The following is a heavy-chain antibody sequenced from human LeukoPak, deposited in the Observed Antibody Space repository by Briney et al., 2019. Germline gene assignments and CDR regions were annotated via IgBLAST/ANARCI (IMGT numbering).Heavy chain of an antibody. CDR3: AKEILLGYFYMDV. CDR2: TRFDGTIT. J-gene: IGHJ6*03. Sequence: PGGSLRPSCAASGFSFNNYGMHWVPQTPGKGLEAVAFTRFDGTITDYADSVEGRLTISRDNSKNMLYLQMNSLRTEDTALYYCAKEILLGYFYMDVWGKGTTVIVSS. V-gene: IGHV3-30*02. CDR1: GFSFNNYG. D-gene: IGHD1-26*01.